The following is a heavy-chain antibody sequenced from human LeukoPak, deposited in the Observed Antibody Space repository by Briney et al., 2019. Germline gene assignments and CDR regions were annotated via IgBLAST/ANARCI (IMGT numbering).Heavy chain of an antibody. CDR1: GYTFTSYY. CDR3: ARDSTPPAFYDY. D-gene: IGHD2/OR15-2a*01. CDR2: INPSGGST. V-gene: IGHV1-46*01. Sequence: GASVKVSCKASGYTFTSYYMHWVRQAPGQGLEWMGIINPSGGSTSYAQKFQGRVTMTRDMSTSTVYMELSSLRSEDTAVYYCARDSTPPAFYDYWGQGTLVTVSS. J-gene: IGHJ4*02.